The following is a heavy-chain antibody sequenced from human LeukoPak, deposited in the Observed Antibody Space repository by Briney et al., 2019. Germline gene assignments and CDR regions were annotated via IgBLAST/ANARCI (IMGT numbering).Heavy chain of an antibody. V-gene: IGHV4-59*08. CDR3: ARLTYYYGSGAFDY. CDR2: IYYSGST. CDR1: GGSISSYY. D-gene: IGHD3-10*01. Sequence: SETLSLTCTVSGGSISSYYSSWVRQPPGKGLEWVGYIYYSGSTNYNPSLTSRVTISLDTSKNQFSLNLSSVTAADTAVYYCARLTYYYGSGAFDYWGQGTLVTVSS. J-gene: IGHJ4*02.